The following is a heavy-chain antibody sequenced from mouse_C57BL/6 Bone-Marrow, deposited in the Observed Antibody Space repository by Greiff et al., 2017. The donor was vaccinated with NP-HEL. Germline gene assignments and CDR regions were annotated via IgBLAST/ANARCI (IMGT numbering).Heavy chain of an antibody. CDR2: INPSNGGT. V-gene: IGHV1-53*01. D-gene: IGHD3-2*02. Sequence: QVQLQQPGTELVKPGASVKLSCKASGYTFTSYWMHWVKQRPGQGLEWIGNINPSNGGTNYNAKFKSKATLTVDKSSSTAYMQLSSLTSEDSAVYYCARGLRLRGYYFDYWGQGTTLTVSS. J-gene: IGHJ2*01. CDR1: GYTFTSYW. CDR3: ARGLRLRGYYFDY.